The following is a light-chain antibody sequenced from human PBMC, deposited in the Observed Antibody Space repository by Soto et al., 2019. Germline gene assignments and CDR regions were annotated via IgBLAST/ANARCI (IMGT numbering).Light chain of an antibody. V-gene: IGLV2-23*02. CDR1: SSDVGSHNL. J-gene: IGLJ3*02. CDR3: CSYTGDITWV. CDR2: DVT. Sequence: QSALTQPASVSGSPGQSITISCTGTSSDVGSHNLVSWYQQRPGKAPKLMIYDVTKRPSGVSHRFSGSKSGNMASLTVSGLQAEDEADYYCCSYTGDITWVFGGGTKVTVL.